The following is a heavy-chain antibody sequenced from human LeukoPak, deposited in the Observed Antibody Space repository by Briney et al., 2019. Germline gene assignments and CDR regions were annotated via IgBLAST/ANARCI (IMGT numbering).Heavy chain of an antibody. CDR1: GGTFSSYA. CDR3: AREGGYYGSGSYNWFDP. Sequence: SVKVSCKASGGTFSSYAISWVRQAPGQGLEWMGRIIPIFGTANYAQKFQGRVTITTDESTSTAYMELSSLRSEDTAVYYCAREGGYYGSGSYNWFDPWGQGTLVTVSS. V-gene: IGHV1-69*05. D-gene: IGHD3-10*01. CDR2: IIPIFGTA. J-gene: IGHJ5*02.